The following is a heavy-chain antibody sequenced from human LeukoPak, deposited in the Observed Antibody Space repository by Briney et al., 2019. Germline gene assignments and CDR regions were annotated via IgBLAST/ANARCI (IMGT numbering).Heavy chain of an antibody. Sequence: GASVKVSCKASGYTFTSYGISWVRQAPGQGLEWMGWISAYNGNTNYAQKLQGRVTMTTDTSTSTAYVELRSLRSDDTAVYYCARDFTPLRYFDWLPKRGAFDVWGQGTMVTVSS. D-gene: IGHD3-9*01. CDR3: ARDFTPLRYFDWLPKRGAFDV. CDR1: GYTFTSYG. CDR2: ISAYNGNT. J-gene: IGHJ3*01. V-gene: IGHV1-18*01.